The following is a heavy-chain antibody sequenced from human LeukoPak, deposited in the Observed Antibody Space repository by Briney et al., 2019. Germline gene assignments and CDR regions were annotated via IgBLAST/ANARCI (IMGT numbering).Heavy chain of an antibody. J-gene: IGHJ6*02. CDR3: ARVPNIAGYGMDV. CDR1: GFGLSSHW. Sequence: GGSLRLSCAASGFGLSSHWMTWVRQAPGKGLEWVANIKPDGSEKNYVDSVKGRFTISRDNAKNSLYLQMNNLRAEDTAVYYCARVPNIAGYGMDVWGQGTTVTVSS. D-gene: IGHD6-13*01. CDR2: IKPDGSEK. V-gene: IGHV3-7*01.